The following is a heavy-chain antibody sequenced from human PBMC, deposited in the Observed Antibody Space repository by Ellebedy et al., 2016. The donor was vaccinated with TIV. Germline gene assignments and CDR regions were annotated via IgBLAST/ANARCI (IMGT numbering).Heavy chain of an antibody. V-gene: IGHV3-23*01. CDR1: GFTFSSCA. CDR3: AKVRTIDRFGPAYFDH. D-gene: IGHD1-14*01. J-gene: IGHJ4*02. Sequence: GESLKISXAASGFTFSSCAMSWVRQAPGKGLEWVSTISGGGGNTYYADSVKGRFTIPRDNSKNTLYLQMNSLRAEDTAVYYSAKVRTIDRFGPAYFDHWGQGTLVTVSS. CDR2: ISGGGGNT.